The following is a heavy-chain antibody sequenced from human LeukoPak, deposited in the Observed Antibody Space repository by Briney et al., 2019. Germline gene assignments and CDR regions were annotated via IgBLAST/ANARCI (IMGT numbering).Heavy chain of an antibody. V-gene: IGHV3-30-3*01. CDR2: ISYDGSNK. CDR3: SRDRPAYLPRVEYGMDV. Sequence: GRSLRLSCAASGFTFSSYAMHWVRQAPGKGLEWVAVISYDGSNKYYADSVKGRFTISRDNSKNTLYLQMNSLRAEDTAVYYCSRDRPAYLPRVEYGMDVWGQGTTVTVSS. CDR1: GFTFSSYA. J-gene: IGHJ6*02.